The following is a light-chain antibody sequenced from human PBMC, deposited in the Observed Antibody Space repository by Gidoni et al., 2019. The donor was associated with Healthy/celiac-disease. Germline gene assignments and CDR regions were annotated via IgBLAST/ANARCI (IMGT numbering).Light chain of an antibody. J-gene: IGLJ2*01. CDR3: SSYTSNSTLV. CDR2: DVS. Sequence: VSGSPGQSITISCTGTSSDVGGYNYVSWYQHHPGKAPKLMIYDVSNRPSGVSNRFSGSKSGNTASLTISGLQADDEADYYCSSYTSNSTLVFGGGTKLTVL. CDR1: SSDVGGYNY. V-gene: IGLV2-14*03.